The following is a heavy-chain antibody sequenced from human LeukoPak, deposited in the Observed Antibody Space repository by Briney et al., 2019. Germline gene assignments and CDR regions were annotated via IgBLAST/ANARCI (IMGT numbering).Heavy chain of an antibody. V-gene: IGHV4-4*07. Sequence: SETLSLTCTVSGGSISSYYCSWIRQPAGKGLEWIGRIYTSGSTNYNPSLKSRVTMSVDTSKNQFSLKLSSVTAADTAVYYCARDLVSGGGLDAFDIWGQGTMVAVSS. CDR3: ARDLVSGGGLDAFDI. J-gene: IGHJ3*02. D-gene: IGHD5/OR15-5a*01. CDR2: IYTSGST. CDR1: GGSISSYY.